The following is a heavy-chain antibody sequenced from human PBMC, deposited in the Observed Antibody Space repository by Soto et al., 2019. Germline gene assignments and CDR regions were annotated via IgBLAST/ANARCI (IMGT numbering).Heavy chain of an antibody. Sequence: QVQLVQSGAEVKKPGSSVKVSCKASGGTFSSYTISWVRQAPGQGLEWMGRIIPILGIANYAQKFQGRVTITADKSTSTAYMELSSLRSEDTAVYYCARDKTYNWNDTTPHQGYMVVWGKGTTVTVSS. D-gene: IGHD1-1*01. CDR1: GGTFSSYT. CDR2: IIPILGIA. CDR3: ARDKTYNWNDTTPHQGYMVV. V-gene: IGHV1-69*08. J-gene: IGHJ6*03.